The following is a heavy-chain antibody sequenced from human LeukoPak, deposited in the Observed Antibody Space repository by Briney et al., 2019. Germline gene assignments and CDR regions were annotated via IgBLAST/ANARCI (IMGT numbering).Heavy chain of an antibody. J-gene: IGHJ3*02. CDR2: IYTSGST. D-gene: IGHD1-26*01. CDR3: ASKVGADAGDAFDI. Sequence: SETLSLTCTVSGGSISSYYWGWIRQPAGKGLEWIGRIYTSGSTTYNPSLKSRVTMSVDTSKNQFSLKLSSVTAADTAVYYCASKVGADAGDAFDIWGQGTMVTVSS. CDR1: GGSISSYY. V-gene: IGHV4-4*07.